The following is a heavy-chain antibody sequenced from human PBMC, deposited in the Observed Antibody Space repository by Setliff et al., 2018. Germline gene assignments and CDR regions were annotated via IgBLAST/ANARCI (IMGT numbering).Heavy chain of an antibody. CDR1: GFSFSTYW. J-gene: IGHJ4*02. D-gene: IGHD5-12*01. CDR2: IKEDGSAQ. CDR3: ARLGPIKTHTQYDY. Sequence: GGSLRLSCETSGFSFSTYWMSWVRQVPGKGLEWVATIKEDGSAQYYVDPVKGRFTISKDNAKDSLFLQMNSLRAEDAAVYFCARLGPIKTHTQYDYWGQGTLVTVSS. V-gene: IGHV3-7*01.